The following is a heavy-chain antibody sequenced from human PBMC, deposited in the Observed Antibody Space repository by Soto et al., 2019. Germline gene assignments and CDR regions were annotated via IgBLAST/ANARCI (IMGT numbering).Heavy chain of an antibody. V-gene: IGHV3-48*02. CDR2: ISISGTAI. CDR1: GFTFRSYS. D-gene: IGHD6-13*01. Sequence: SGGSLRLSCAASGFTFRSYSMNWVRQAPGKGLEWVSYISISGTAIYYADSVKGRFTISRDDAKNSLYLQMNSLRDEDTSVYYCARDIGIAGSFDPWGQGALVTVSS. J-gene: IGHJ5*02. CDR3: ARDIGIAGSFDP.